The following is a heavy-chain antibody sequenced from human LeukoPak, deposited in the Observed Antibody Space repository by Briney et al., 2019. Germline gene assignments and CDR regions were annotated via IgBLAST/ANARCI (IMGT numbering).Heavy chain of an antibody. CDR3: ARDVPYYYESSGYYSLGFDI. J-gene: IGHJ3*02. Sequence: GGSLRLSCAASGFIFSNAWMSWVRQAPGKGLEWVSSISSSSSYIYYADSVKGRFTISRDNAKNSLYLQMNSLRAEDTAVYYCARDVPYYYESSGYYSLGFDIWGQGTMVTVSS. CDR2: ISSSSSYI. CDR1: GFIFSNAW. V-gene: IGHV3-21*01. D-gene: IGHD3-22*01.